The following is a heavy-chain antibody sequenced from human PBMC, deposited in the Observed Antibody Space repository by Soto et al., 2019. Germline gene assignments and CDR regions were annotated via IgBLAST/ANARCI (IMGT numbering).Heavy chain of an antibody. CDR3: AKVFRITIFGVVIMDPYYFGY. V-gene: IGHV3-23*01. CDR1: GFTFSSYA. Sequence: GGSLRLSCAASGFTFSSYAMSWVRQAPGKGLEWVSAISGSGGSTYYADSVKGRFTISRDNSKNTLYLQMNSLRAEDTAVYYCAKVFRITIFGVVIMDPYYFGYWGQGTLVTVSS. D-gene: IGHD3-3*01. J-gene: IGHJ4*02. CDR2: ISGSGGST.